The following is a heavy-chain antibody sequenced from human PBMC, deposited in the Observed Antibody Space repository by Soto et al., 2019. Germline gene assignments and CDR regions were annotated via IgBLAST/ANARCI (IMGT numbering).Heavy chain of an antibody. CDR1: GFIFGGYG. V-gene: IGHV3-33*01. CDR3: ARDVWTTNEIPRFDS. D-gene: IGHD4-17*01. Sequence: QVQLVESGGHVVHPGRSLGLTCEGSGFIFGGYGIHWVRQAPGKGLEWVAVIWNDGSRQYYSDSVKGRFTVSRDNSNNPAYLAMTRLRAEDTGVYYCARDVWTTNEIPRFDSWGQGTPVTVSS. CDR2: IWNDGSRQ. J-gene: IGHJ5*01.